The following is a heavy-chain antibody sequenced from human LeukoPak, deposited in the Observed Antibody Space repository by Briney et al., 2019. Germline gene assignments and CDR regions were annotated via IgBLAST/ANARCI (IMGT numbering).Heavy chain of an antibody. CDR1: GFTFSTCA. V-gene: IGHV3-23*01. CDR3: AKVRTYFYHGLDV. J-gene: IGHJ6*02. CDR2: ISGTTSGT. D-gene: IGHD1-14*01. Sequence: GGSLRLSCAASGFTFSTCAMSWVRQVPGKGLEWVSGISGTTSGTYYADSVKGRFTISRDNSKNTLFLQVNSLRAEDTAVYYCAKVRTYFYHGLDVWGQGTTVIVSS.